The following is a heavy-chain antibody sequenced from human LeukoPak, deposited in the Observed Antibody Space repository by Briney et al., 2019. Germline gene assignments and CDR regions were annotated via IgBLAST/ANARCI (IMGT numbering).Heavy chain of an antibody. CDR1: GGSISSSSFY. CDR2: IYYNGNT. J-gene: IGHJ6*04. Sequence: SETLSLTCTVSGGSISSSSFYWCWIRQPPGKGLQWIGSIYYNGNTFYNPVLRSRVTISVDTSKNQFSLKLNSVTAADTAVYYCARDLATALMDVWGKGTTVTVSS. D-gene: IGHD5-12*01. V-gene: IGHV4-39*02. CDR3: ARDLATALMDV.